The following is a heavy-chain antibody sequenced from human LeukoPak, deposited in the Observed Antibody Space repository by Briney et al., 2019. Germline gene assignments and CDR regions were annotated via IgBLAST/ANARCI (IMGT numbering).Heavy chain of an antibody. J-gene: IGHJ3*02. Sequence: SVKVSCKASGGTFSSYAISWVRQAPGQGLEWMGGIIPIFGTANYAQKFQGRVTITADESTSTAYMELSSLRSEDTAVYYCARDPRGGIIVPGAFDIWGQGTMVTVSS. V-gene: IGHV1-69*13. CDR3: ARDPRGGIIVPGAFDI. D-gene: IGHD3-22*01. CDR2: IIPIFGTA. CDR1: GGTFSSYA.